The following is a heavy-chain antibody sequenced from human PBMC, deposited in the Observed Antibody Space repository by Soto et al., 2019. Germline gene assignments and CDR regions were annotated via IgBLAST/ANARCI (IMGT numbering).Heavy chain of an antibody. CDR2: INAGNGNT. CDR3: ARGGKDYGPNDAFDI. D-gene: IGHD4-17*01. Sequence: QVQLVQSGAEVKKPGASVKVSCKASGYTFTSYAMHWVRQAPGQRLEWMGWINAGNGNTKYSQKFQGRVTITRDTSASTAYMELSSLRSEDTAVYYCARGGKDYGPNDAFDIWGQGTMVTVSS. CDR1: GYTFTSYA. V-gene: IGHV1-3*01. J-gene: IGHJ3*02.